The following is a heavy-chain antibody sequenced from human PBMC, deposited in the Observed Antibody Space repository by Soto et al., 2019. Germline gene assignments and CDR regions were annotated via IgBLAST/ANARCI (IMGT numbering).Heavy chain of an antibody. Sequence: PGGSLRLSCAASGFTFDNYAMNWVRQAPGKGLEWVSYISSSSSTIYYADSVKGRFTISRDNAKNSLYLQMNSLRDEDTAVYYCARAMGYSYGFEYYYGMDVWGQGTTVTVSS. CDR1: GFTFDNYA. CDR2: ISSSSSTI. V-gene: IGHV3-48*02. CDR3: ARAMGYSYGFEYYYGMDV. D-gene: IGHD5-18*01. J-gene: IGHJ6*02.